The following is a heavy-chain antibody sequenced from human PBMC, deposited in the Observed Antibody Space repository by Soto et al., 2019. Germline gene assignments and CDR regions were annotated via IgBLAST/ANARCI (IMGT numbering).Heavy chain of an antibody. Sequence: QVQLVQSGAEVKKPGASVKVSCKASGYTFISYGISWVRQAPGQGLEWMGWISAHNGNTNYAQKLQGRVTMTIDTSTTTAYMELRSLGADDTAVYYCARFGGTVTDFDYWGQGTLVTVSS. J-gene: IGHJ4*02. D-gene: IGHD4-17*01. V-gene: IGHV1-18*01. CDR2: ISAHNGNT. CDR3: ARFGGTVTDFDY. CDR1: GYTFISYG.